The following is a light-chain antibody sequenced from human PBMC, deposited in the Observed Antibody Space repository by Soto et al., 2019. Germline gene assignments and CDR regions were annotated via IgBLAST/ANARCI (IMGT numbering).Light chain of an antibody. CDR1: QTVSSNY. CDR2: GAS. V-gene: IGKV3-20*01. Sequence: EILLTQSPDTLSLSPGERATLSCRASQTVSSNYLAWCQQRPGQAPRLLIYGASTRAAGIPDRFSGSGSGTDFTLTITRLEPEDFAIYYCQHYGSSPAWTFGQGTKVDIK. J-gene: IGKJ1*01. CDR3: QHYGSSPAWT.